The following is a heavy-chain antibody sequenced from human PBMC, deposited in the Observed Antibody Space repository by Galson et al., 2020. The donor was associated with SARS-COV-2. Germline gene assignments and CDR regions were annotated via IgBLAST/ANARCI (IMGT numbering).Heavy chain of an antibody. J-gene: IGHJ5*02. D-gene: IGHD3-3*01. CDR2: IYSGGST. Sequence: GGSLRLSCAASGFTVSSNYMSWVRQAPGKGLEWVSVIYSGGSTYYADSVKGRFTISRDNSKNTLYLQMNSLRAEDTAVYYCAKDRCYDFWSGYSSWLDPWGQGTLVTVSS. V-gene: IGHV3-53*01. CDR3: AKDRCYDFWSGYSSWLDP. CDR1: GFTVSSNY.